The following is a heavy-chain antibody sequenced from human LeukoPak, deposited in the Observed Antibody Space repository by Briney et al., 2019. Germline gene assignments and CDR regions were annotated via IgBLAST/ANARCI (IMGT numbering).Heavy chain of an antibody. CDR3: AKDITEWFGELFYYGMDV. D-gene: IGHD3-10*01. J-gene: IGHJ6*02. CDR2: ISWNSGSI. V-gene: IGHV3-9*01. Sequence: GRSLRLSCAASGFTFDDYAMHWVRQAPGKGLEGVSGISWNSGSIGYADSVKGRFTISRDNANNSLYLQMNSLRAEDTALYYCAKDITEWFGELFYYGMDVWGQGTTVTVSS. CDR1: GFTFDDYA.